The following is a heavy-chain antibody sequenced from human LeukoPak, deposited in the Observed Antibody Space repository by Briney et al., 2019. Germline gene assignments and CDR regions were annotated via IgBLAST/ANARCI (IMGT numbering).Heavy chain of an antibody. CDR3: TGGTTVTTLDY. CDR1: GVTFSDSA. CDR2: IRSKAGSYAT. V-gene: IGHV3-73*01. J-gene: IGHJ4*02. Sequence: WGSLKLSCVASGVTFSDSAMHWVRQASGKGREWVARIRSKAGSYATEYAASVKGRFTISREDSQNTAYLQMNSLKTEDTAVYYCTGGTTVTTLDYWGQGTLVTVSS. D-gene: IGHD4-17*01.